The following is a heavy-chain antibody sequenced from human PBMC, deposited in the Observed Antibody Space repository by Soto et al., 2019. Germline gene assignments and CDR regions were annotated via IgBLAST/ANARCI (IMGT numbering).Heavy chain of an antibody. Sequence: EVQLLESGGGLLQPGGSLRLSCAASGFTFSSYAMSWVRQAPGKGLEWVSAISGSGGSTFYADSVKARFTISRDNSKNTLYLQMNSLTAEDTAVYYSAKVGSNWYYFDYWGQGTLVTVSS. V-gene: IGHV3-23*01. J-gene: IGHJ4*02. CDR2: ISGSGGST. CDR1: GFTFSSYA. CDR3: AKVGSNWYYFDY. D-gene: IGHD6-13*01.